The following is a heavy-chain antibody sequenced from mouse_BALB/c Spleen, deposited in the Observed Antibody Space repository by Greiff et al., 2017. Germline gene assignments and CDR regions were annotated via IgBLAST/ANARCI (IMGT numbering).Heavy chain of an antibody. Sequence: EVKLVESGGGLVQPGGSLRLSCATSGFTFTDYYMSWVRQPPGKALEWLGFIRNKANGYTTEYSASVKGRFTISRDNSQSILYLQMNTLRAEDSATYYCARDIPMDYWGQGTSVTVSS. CDR1: GFTFTDYY. V-gene: IGHV7-3*02. J-gene: IGHJ4*01. CDR2: IRNKANGYTT. CDR3: ARDIPMDY.